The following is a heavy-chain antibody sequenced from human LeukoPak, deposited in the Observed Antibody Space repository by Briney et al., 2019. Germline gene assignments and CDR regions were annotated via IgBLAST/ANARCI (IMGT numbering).Heavy chain of an antibody. J-gene: IGHJ4*02. CDR2: IYTSGST. V-gene: IGHV4-4*09. D-gene: IGHD3-16*01. CDR1: GGSISSYY. CDR3: ARINYDYVWGSYTKTYYFDY. Sequence: SETLSLTCTVSGGSISSYYWSWIRQPPGKGLEWIGYIYTSGSTNYNPSLKSRVTISVDTSKNQFSLKLSSVTAADTAVYYCARINYDYVWGSYTKTYYFDYWGQGTLVTVSS.